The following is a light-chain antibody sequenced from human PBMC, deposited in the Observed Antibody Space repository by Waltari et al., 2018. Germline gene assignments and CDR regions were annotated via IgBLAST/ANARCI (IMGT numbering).Light chain of an antibody. CDR1: QGIGTA. CDR3: QQYYTYPLT. V-gene: IGKV1-16*02. J-gene: IGKJ4*01. CDR2: AAS. Sequence: DIQVTQSPSSLSPSVEDRVTITCRASQGIGTALAWFQQKPGKAPKSLVYAASRMHSGVPSKFRGSGSGTDFTLTINSLQPEDSATYYCQQYYTYPLTFGGGTKVEIK.